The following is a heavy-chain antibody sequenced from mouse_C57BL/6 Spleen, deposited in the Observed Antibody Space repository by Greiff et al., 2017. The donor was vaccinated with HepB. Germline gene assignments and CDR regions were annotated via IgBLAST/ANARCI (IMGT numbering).Heavy chain of an antibody. CDR1: GYTFTSYW. CDR2: IHPNSGST. V-gene: IGHV1-64*01. J-gene: IGHJ2*01. CDR3: ARGDYGGGDFDY. Sequence: QVQLQQPGAELVKPGASVKLSCKASGYTFTSYWMHWVKQRPGQGLEWIGMIHPNSGSTNYNEKFKSKATLTVDKSSSTAYMHLSSLTSEDSAVYDCARGDYGGGDFDYWGQGTTLTVSS. D-gene: IGHD2-4*01.